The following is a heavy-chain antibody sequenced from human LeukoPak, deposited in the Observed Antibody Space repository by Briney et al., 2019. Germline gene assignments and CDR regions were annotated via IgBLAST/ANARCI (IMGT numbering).Heavy chain of an antibody. V-gene: IGHV3-9*01. D-gene: IGHD3-22*01. Sequence: GGSLRLSCAASGFTFDDYAMHWVRQAPGKGLEWVSGISWNSGSRGYADSVKGRFTISRDNSKNTLYLQMNSLRAEDTAVYYCATSSGYRNYFDYWGQGTLVTVSS. CDR1: GFTFDDYA. CDR2: ISWNSGSR. CDR3: ATSSGYRNYFDY. J-gene: IGHJ4*02.